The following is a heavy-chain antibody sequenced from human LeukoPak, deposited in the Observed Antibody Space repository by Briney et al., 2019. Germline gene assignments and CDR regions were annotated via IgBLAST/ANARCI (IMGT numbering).Heavy chain of an antibody. CDR2: IYTSGST. V-gene: IGHV4-4*07. J-gene: IGHJ4*02. D-gene: IGHD3-22*01. CDR3: AGDDGGSGYYYSNY. CDR1: GASISSYY. Sequence: PSETLSLTCTVSGASISSYYWSWIRQPAGKGLEGIGRIYTSGSTYYNPSLKSRVTISVDKSKNHFSLKLSSVTAADTAVYYCAGDDGGSGYYYSNYWGQGTLVTVSS.